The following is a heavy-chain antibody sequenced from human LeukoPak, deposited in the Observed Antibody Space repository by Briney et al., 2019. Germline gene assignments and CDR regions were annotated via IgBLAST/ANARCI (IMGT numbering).Heavy chain of an antibody. CDR3: ARVDGDWFDP. CDR1: GGSFSGYY. Sequence: SETPSLTCAGYGGSFSGYYWSWIRQPPGKGLEWIGYIYYSGSTNYNPSLKSRVTISVDTSKNQFSLKLSSVTAADTAVYYCARVDGDWFDPWGQGTLVTVSS. J-gene: IGHJ5*02. CDR2: IYYSGST. D-gene: IGHD2-2*03. V-gene: IGHV4-59*01.